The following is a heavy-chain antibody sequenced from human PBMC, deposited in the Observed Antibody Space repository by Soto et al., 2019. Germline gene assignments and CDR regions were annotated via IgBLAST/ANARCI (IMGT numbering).Heavy chain of an antibody. Sequence: EVQLLESGGGLVQPGGSLRLSCVASGFTFSSFAMSWVRQAPGKGLEWLSAISGSGRSTYYTDSVKGRFTISRDNSKNTLYLQMDSLRAEDTALYYCARDPPNSYGYGDSWGQGTLVTVSS. CDR2: ISGSGRST. CDR1: GFTFSSFA. CDR3: ARDPPNSYGYGDS. V-gene: IGHV3-23*01. D-gene: IGHD5-18*01. J-gene: IGHJ4*02.